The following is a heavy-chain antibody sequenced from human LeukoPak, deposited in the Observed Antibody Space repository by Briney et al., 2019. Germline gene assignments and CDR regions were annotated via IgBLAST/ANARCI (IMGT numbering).Heavy chain of an antibody. V-gene: IGHV1-18*04. Sequence: GASVKVSCKASGYTFTSYYMHWVRQAPGQGLEWMGWISAYNGNTNYAQKLQGRVTMTTDTSTSTAYMELRSLRSDDTAVYYCARDPRTHYYDSSGYGFDYWGQGTLVTVSS. D-gene: IGHD3-22*01. CDR3: ARDPRTHYYDSSGYGFDY. J-gene: IGHJ4*02. CDR1: GYTFTSYY. CDR2: ISAYNGNT.